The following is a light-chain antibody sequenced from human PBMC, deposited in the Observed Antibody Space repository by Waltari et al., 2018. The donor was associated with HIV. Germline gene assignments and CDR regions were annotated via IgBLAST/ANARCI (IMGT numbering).Light chain of an antibody. J-gene: IGKJ4*01. CDR1: QSVLYSSNNKNY. V-gene: IGKV4-1*01. CDR3: QQYYSTPGT. Sequence: DIVMTQSPDSLAVSLGERATIHCKSSQSVLYSSNNKNYLAWYQQKPGQPPRLLIYWASTRESGVSDRFSGSGSGTDFTLTISSLQAEDVAVYYCQQYYSTPGTFGGGTKVEIK. CDR2: WAS.